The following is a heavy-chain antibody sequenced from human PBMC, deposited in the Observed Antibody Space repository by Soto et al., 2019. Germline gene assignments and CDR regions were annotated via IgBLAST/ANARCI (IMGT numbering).Heavy chain of an antibody. J-gene: IGHJ4*02. D-gene: IGHD3-22*01. Sequence: ASVKVSCKASGGTFSSYAISWLRQAPGQGLEWMGGIIPIFGTANYAQKFQGRVTITADESTSTAYMELSSLRSEDTAVYYCARTVYYDSSGNGYYFDYWGQGTLVTGSS. CDR1: GGTFSSYA. CDR3: ARTVYYDSSGNGYYFDY. CDR2: IIPIFGTA. V-gene: IGHV1-69*13.